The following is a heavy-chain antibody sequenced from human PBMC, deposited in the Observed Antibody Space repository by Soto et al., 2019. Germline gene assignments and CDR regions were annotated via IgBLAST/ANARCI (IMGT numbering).Heavy chain of an antibody. CDR2: IYWDDDK. CDR3: EHKVFRKEAFDN. CDR1: GFSLSTSGVG. Sequence: SGPTLVNPTQTLTLTCTFSGFSLSTSGVGVGWIRQPPGKALEWLALIYWDDDKLYSPSLKSRLTITKDTSKNQVVLKKTNINTVDTATYYCEHKVFRKEAFDNWGQGTRVTVSS. J-gene: IGHJ4*02. D-gene: IGHD2-8*01. V-gene: IGHV2-5*02.